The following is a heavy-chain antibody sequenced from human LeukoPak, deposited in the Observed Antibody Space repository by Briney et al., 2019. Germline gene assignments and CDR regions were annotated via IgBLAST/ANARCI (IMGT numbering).Heavy chain of an antibody. CDR1: GDSMSSYH. CDR3: ATHRVVASAGWFDP. Sequence: SETLPLTCTVSGDSMSSYHWSWLRQPPGKGLEWIGYVIYSGRTNYNPSLKSRVIISVGKSKNQFSLKVNSVTAADTAVYYCATHRVVASAGWFDPWGQGTLVTVSS. D-gene: IGHD2-2*01. CDR2: VIYSGRT. J-gene: IGHJ5*02. V-gene: IGHV4-59*08.